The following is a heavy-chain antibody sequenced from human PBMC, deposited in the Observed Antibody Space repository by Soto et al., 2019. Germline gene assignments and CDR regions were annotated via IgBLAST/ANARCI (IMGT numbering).Heavy chain of an antibody. J-gene: IGHJ3*02. D-gene: IGHD1-26*01. CDR2: MRANSGNT. CDR1: GYTFTSYD. CDR3: ARDSPELLRYAFDI. V-gene: IGHV1-8*01. Sequence: GASVKVSFKASGYTFTSYDINWVRQATGQGLEWMGWMRANSGNTAYAQKFQGRVTMTTDTSTSTAYMELRSLRSDDTAVYYCARDSPELLRYAFDIWGQGTMVTVSS.